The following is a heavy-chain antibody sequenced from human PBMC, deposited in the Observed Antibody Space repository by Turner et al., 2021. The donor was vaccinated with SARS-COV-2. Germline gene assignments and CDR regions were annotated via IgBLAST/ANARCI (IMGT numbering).Heavy chain of an antibody. CDR1: GGSISSYY. J-gene: IGHJ5*02. Sequence: QVQLQESGPGLVKPSETLSLTCSVSGGSISSYYWGWIRQSPGKGLEWIGYIHDSGTANYSPSLMSRVSISVDTSKNQVALRMTSVTAADTAVYYCARALSERLYSYDSNYYLRNRFDPWGQGTLVTVS. CDR2: IHDSGTA. CDR3: ARALSERLYSYDSNYYLRNRFDP. D-gene: IGHD3-22*01. V-gene: IGHV4-59*01.